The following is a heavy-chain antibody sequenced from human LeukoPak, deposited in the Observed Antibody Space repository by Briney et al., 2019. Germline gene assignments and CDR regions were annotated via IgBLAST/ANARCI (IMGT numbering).Heavy chain of an antibody. D-gene: IGHD6-13*01. CDR3: AKDIGSSSWFFDY. J-gene: IGHJ4*02. CDR2: ISWDGGST. CDR1: GFTFHDYT. V-gene: IGHV3-43*01. Sequence: GGSLRLSCAASGFTFHDYTMHWVRQAPGKGLEWVSLISWDGGSTYYADSVKGRFTISRDNSKNSLYLQMNSLRTEDTALYYCAKDIGSSSWFFDYWGQGTLVTVSS.